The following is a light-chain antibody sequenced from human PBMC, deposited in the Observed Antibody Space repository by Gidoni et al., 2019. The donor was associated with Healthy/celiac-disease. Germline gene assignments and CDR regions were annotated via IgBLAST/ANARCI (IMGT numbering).Light chain of an antibody. CDR2: KDS. CDR1: ALPKQY. V-gene: IGLV3-25*02. CDR3: QSADSSGTHWV. J-gene: IGLJ3*02. Sequence: YELTQPPSVSVSPGQTARITCSGDALPKQYAYWYQQKPGQAPVLVIYKDSERPSGIPERFSGSSSGTTVTLTISGVQAEDEADYYCQSADSSGTHWVFGGGTKLTVL.